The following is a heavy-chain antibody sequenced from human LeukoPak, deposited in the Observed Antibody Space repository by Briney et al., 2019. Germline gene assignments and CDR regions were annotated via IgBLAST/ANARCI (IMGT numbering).Heavy chain of an antibody. V-gene: IGHV4-34*01. J-gene: IGHJ3*02. CDR2: INHSGST. D-gene: IGHD1-1*01. CDR3: ARVPRNGNDAFDI. Sequence: GSLRLSCAASRFTFSSYSMNWIRQPPGKGLEWIGEINHSGSTNYNPSLKSRVTISVDTSKNPFSLKLSSVTAADTAVYYCARVPRNGNDAFDIWGQGTMVTVSS. CDR1: RFTFSSYS.